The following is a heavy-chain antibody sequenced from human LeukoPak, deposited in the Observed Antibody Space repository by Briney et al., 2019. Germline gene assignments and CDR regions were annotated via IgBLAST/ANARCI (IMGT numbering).Heavy chain of an antibody. Sequence: QPGASLRLSCAASGFTFSSYAMSWVRQAPGKGLEWVSAISGSGGSTYYADSVKGRFTISRDNAKNSLYLQMNSLRAEDTAVYYCARFETIAVAATEYWGQGTLVTVSS. D-gene: IGHD6-19*01. J-gene: IGHJ4*02. CDR3: ARFETIAVAATEY. V-gene: IGHV3-23*01. CDR1: GFTFSSYA. CDR2: ISGSGGST.